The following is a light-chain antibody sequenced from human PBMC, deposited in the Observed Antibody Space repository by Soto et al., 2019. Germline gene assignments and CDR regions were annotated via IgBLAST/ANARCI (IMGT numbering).Light chain of an antibody. V-gene: IGKV1-27*01. Sequence: DIQMTQSPSSLSASVGDRVTITCRASQGISNYLAWYQQKPGKVPKLLIYAASTLQSGVPSRFSGSGSGTDFTLTISSLQPEDVATYYCQKYDSVPVFTFGPGTKVDVK. J-gene: IGKJ3*01. CDR1: QGISNY. CDR3: QKYDSVPVFT. CDR2: AAS.